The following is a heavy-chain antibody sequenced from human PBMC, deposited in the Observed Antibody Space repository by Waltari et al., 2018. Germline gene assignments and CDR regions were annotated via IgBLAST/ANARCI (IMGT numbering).Heavy chain of an antibody. J-gene: IGHJ4*02. CDR3: ARHAEDYFDY. CDR1: GYSISSGYY. V-gene: IGHV4-38-2*01. Sequence: QVQLQESGPGLVKPSETLSLTCAVSGYSISSGYYWGWIRQPPGKGLEWIGSIYHSGSTYYNPSLKSLVTISVDTSKNQFSLKLSSVTAADTAVYYCARHAEDYFDYWGQGTLVTVSS. D-gene: IGHD2-2*01. CDR2: IYHSGST.